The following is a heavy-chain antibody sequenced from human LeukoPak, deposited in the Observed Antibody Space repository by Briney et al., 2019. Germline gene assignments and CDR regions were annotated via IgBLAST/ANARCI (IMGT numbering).Heavy chain of an antibody. D-gene: IGHD5-18*01. CDR3: ARDLDTAMAPPSYDI. CDR2: INPNSGGT. CDR1: GYTFTGYY. J-gene: IGHJ3*02. V-gene: IGHV1-2*02. Sequence: GASVKVSCKASGYTFTGYYMHWVRQAPGQGLEWMGWINPNSGGTNYAQKFQGRVTMTRDTSISTAYMELSRLRSDDTAVYYCARDLDTAMAPPSYDIWGQGTMVTVSS.